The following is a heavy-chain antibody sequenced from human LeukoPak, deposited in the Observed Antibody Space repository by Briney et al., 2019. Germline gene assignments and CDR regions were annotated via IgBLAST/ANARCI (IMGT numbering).Heavy chain of an antibody. V-gene: IGHV5-51*01. J-gene: IGHJ4*02. CDR1: GYSFTSYW. Sequence: GESLKISCKGSGYSFTSYWIGWLRQMPGKGLEWMVIIYPGDSDTRYSPSFQGQVTISADKSISTAYLQWSSLKASDTAMYYCARPRASGSYSDLGLDYWGQGTLVTVSS. D-gene: IGHD1-26*01. CDR2: IYPGDSDT. CDR3: ARPRASGSYSDLGLDY.